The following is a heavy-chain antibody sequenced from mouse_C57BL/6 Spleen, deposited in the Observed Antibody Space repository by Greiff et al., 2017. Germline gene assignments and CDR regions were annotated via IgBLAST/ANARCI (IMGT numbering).Heavy chain of an antibody. Sequence: EVKLMESGGGLVQPGGSLKLSCAASGFTFSDYNMYWVRQTPEKRLEWVAYISNGGGSTYYPDTVKGRFTISRDNAKNTLYLQMSRLKSEDTAMYYCARQGITTVAMDYWGQGTSVTVSS. CDR2: ISNGGGST. CDR3: ARQGITTVAMDY. V-gene: IGHV5-12*01. CDR1: GFTFSDYN. J-gene: IGHJ4*01. D-gene: IGHD1-1*01.